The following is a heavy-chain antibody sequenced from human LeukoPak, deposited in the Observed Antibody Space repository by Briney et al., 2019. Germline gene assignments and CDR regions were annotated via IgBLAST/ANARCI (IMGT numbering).Heavy chain of an antibody. CDR1: GFRLTEYG. CDR2: IRYDDSE. Sequence: GGSLRLSCAASGFRLTEYGIHWVRQAPGKGLEWLSFIRYDDSEYYADSVKGRFTISRDNSKNTLFLQMHSLRSEDTAVCYCAKDPVNHCASSVCYGLQSWGQGTLVIVSS. CDR3: AKDPVNHCASSVCYGLQS. D-gene: IGHD3-22*01. V-gene: IGHV3-30*02. J-gene: IGHJ5*02.